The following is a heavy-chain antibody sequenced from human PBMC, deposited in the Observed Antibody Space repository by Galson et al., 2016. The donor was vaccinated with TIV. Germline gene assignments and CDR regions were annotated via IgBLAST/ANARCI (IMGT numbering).Heavy chain of an antibody. D-gene: IGHD6-25*01. CDR2: ISVYNGNT. J-gene: IGHJ4*02. CDR3: ARDTPSLLAAATMDY. CDR1: GYIFNNFG. V-gene: IGHV1-18*01. Sequence: SVKVSCKASGYIFNNFGVSWVRQAPGQGLEWMAWISVYNGNTNYAQSLQGRVTLTTDTSTSTAYMELRSLRSDDTAVYYCARDTPSLLAAATMDYWGQGTLVVVSS.